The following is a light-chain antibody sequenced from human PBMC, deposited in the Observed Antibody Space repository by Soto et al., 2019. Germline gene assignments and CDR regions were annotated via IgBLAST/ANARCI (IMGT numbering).Light chain of an antibody. Sequence: EIVMTQSPATLSVSPGERVTLSCRASQSVSNNLAWYHQKPGQAPRLLIYGASTRATGIPARFSGSGSGTEFTLTISSLQSEDFAVYYCQQYNDWPPWTFGQGTKVEIK. J-gene: IGKJ1*01. V-gene: IGKV3-15*01. CDR2: GAS. CDR3: QQYNDWPPWT. CDR1: QSVSNN.